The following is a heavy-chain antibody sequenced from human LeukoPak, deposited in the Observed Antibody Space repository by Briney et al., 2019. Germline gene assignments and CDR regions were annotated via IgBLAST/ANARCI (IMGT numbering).Heavy chain of an antibody. D-gene: IGHD3-22*01. Sequence: SETLSLTCSVSGVSFSSSGCYWGWIRQPPGKGLEWIGSIFYTGNTYYNPSLKSRITISADTSKNQFSLELRFVTAADTAVYYCARHGTSRITMNHWGQGTLVTVSS. J-gene: IGHJ4*02. CDR2: IFYTGNT. CDR3: ARHGTSRITMNH. V-gene: IGHV4-39*01. CDR1: GVSFSSSGCY.